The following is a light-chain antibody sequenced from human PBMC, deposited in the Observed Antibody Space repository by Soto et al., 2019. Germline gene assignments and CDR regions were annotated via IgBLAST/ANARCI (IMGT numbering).Light chain of an antibody. CDR2: GAS. CDR1: QSVSSNS. J-gene: IGKJ1*01. Sequence: ESVLTQSPGTLSLSPGERATLSCRASQSVSSNSLAWYQQKPGQAPRLLIYGASSRATGTPDRFSGSGSGTVFTLTNSRLEPERYPVYYCLRLGGLVLVVTFGEGTKVQI. CDR3: LRLGGLVLVVT. V-gene: IGKV3-20*01.